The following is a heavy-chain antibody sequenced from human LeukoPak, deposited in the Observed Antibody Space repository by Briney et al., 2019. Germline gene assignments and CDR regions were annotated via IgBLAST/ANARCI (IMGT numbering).Heavy chain of an antibody. V-gene: IGHV4-31*03. Sequence: SQTLSLTCTVSGGSISRGGYDWSWIRQHPGKGLEWFGYIYYSGSTYYNPSLKSRVTISVDTSKNQFSLKLSSVTAADTAVYYCARGYCSGGSCHSGFDYWGQGTLVTVSS. J-gene: IGHJ4*02. D-gene: IGHD2-15*01. CDR3: ARGYCSGGSCHSGFDY. CDR2: IYYSGST. CDR1: GGSISRGGYD.